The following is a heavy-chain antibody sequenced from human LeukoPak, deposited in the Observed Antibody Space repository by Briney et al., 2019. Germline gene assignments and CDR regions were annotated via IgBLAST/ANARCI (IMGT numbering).Heavy chain of an antibody. CDR1: GGSFSGYY. J-gene: IGHJ4*02. Sequence: SETLSLTCAVYGGSFSGYYWSWIRQPPGKGLEWIGEINHSGSTNYNPSLKSRVTISVDTSKNQFSLKPSSVTAADTAVYYCARVKRITMIVVVTKEYYFDYWGQGTLVTVSS. V-gene: IGHV4-34*01. D-gene: IGHD3-22*01. CDR2: INHSGST. CDR3: ARVKRITMIVVVTKEYYFDY.